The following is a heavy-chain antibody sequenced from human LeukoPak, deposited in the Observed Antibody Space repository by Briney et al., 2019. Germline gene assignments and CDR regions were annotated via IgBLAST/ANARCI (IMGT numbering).Heavy chain of an antibody. CDR3: ARHSNDFWSGYYTLDY. V-gene: IGHV3-53*01. Sequence: GGSLRLSCAASGFTVSSNYMSWVRQAPGKGLEWVSVIYSGGSTYYADSVKGRFTISRDNSKNTLYLQMNSLRAEDTAVYYCARHSNDFWSGYYTLDYWGQGTLVTVSS. D-gene: IGHD3-3*01. J-gene: IGHJ4*02. CDR1: GFTVSSNY. CDR2: IYSGGST.